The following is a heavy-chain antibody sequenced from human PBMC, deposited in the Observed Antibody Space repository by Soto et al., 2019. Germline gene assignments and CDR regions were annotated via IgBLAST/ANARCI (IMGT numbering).Heavy chain of an antibody. CDR2: ISSSGSTI. J-gene: IGHJ4*02. Sequence: LRLSCAASGFTFSSYEMKWVRQAPGKGLEWISYISSSGSTIYYADSVKGRFTSSRDNAKNSLYLQMNSLRAEDTAVYYCARLPHLQQWLRASDSWGQGTLVTVSS. V-gene: IGHV3-48*03. D-gene: IGHD5-18*01. CDR1: GFTFSSYE. CDR3: ARLPHLQQWLRASDS.